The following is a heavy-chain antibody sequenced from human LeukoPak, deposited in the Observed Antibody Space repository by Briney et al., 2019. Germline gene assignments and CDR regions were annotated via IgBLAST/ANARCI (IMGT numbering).Heavy chain of an antibody. CDR1: GFTFRRYC. D-gene: IGHD2-2*01. Sequence: PGGSLRLSCAASGFTFRRYCMHGVRHPPGRGLVWVSRMSPCGSNTNYADSVKGRFTISRDNAKNTLYLQMNSLRAEDTAVYYCAREWGIVVVPAQTDVWGKGTPVTVSS. V-gene: IGHV3-74*01. J-gene: IGHJ6*04. CDR2: MSPCGSNT. CDR3: AREWGIVVVPAQTDV.